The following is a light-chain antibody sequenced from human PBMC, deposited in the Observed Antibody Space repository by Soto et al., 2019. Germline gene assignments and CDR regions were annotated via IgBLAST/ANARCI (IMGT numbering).Light chain of an antibody. V-gene: IGLV6-57*04. CDR2: ENK. Sequence: NFMLTQPHSVSGSPGKTVTISCTRSSGSIANNYVQWYQQRPGSAPTTVIYENKLRPSGGPGRFSGSTDGSSNSASLTSSGLQAEDEADYYCQSFDADFVIFGGGTKVTVL. CDR3: QSFDADFVI. J-gene: IGLJ2*01. CDR1: SGSIANNY.